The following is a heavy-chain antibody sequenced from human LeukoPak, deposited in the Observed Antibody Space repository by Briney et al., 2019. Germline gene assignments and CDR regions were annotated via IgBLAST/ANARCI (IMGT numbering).Heavy chain of an antibody. CDR1: EFIVSSNY. D-gene: IGHD1-26*01. J-gene: IGHJ4*02. CDR2: LYSGGST. CDR3: ASSGNYYPYLLDY. V-gene: IGHV3-53*01. Sequence: GGSLRLSCAASEFIVSSNYMSWVRQAPGKGLEWVSVLYSGGSTYYADSVKGRLTISRDNSKNTLYLQMNSLRAEDTAVYYCASSGNYYPYLLDYWGQGTLVTVSS.